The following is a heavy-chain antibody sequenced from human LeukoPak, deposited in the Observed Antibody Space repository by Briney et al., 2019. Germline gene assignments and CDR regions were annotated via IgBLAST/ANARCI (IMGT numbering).Heavy chain of an antibody. J-gene: IGHJ3*02. CDR3: AVPIVVVPAATYDAFDI. CDR1: GYTLTELS. V-gene: IGHV1-24*01. CDR2: FDPEDGET. Sequence: ASVKVSCKVSGYTLTELSMHWVRQAPGKGLEWMGGFDPEDGETIYAQKFQGRVTMTTDTSTSTAYMELRSLRSDDTAVYYCAVPIVVVPAATYDAFDIWGQGTMVTVSS. D-gene: IGHD2-2*01.